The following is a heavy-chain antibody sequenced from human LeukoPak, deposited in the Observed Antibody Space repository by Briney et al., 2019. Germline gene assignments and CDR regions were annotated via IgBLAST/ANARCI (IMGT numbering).Heavy chain of an antibody. Sequence: SETLSLTCNVFGGSIRSSNYYWGWIRQPPGKGLEWIGSIYYSGSTYYNPSLKSRVTISVDTSNNQFSLRVGSATATDTAVYYCARLFYYDSSGPPSWGQGTLVTVSS. J-gene: IGHJ5*02. CDR2: IYYSGST. CDR3: ARLFYYDSSGPPS. V-gene: IGHV4-39*01. D-gene: IGHD3-22*01. CDR1: GGSIRSSNYY.